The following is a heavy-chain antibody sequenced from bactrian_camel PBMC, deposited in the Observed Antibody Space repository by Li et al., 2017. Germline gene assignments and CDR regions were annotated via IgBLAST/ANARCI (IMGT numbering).Heavy chain of an antibody. V-gene: IGHV3S56*01. CDR2: IGGDGST. CDR1: GYPYGGNC. D-gene: IGHD3*01. Sequence: HVQLVESGGGSEQAGGSLTLSCAVSGYPYGGNCLGWTRQAPGNECELVSVIGGDGSTYYADSVKGRFTISRDSAKNTVYLQMNSLIPEDTAVYYCVSRPGGECTEDFGYWGQGTQVTVS. CDR3: VSRPGGECTEDFGY. J-gene: IGHJ6*01.